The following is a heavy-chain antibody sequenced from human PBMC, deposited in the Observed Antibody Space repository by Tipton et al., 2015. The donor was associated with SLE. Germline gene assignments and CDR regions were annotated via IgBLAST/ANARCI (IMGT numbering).Heavy chain of an antibody. CDR1: GGSVSSYY. Sequence: TLSLTCIVSGGSVSSYYWSWFRQPAGKGREWFGYVYYNELTAYNPTLSSRLTIPLDMSRNHFSLRLSSGTAAYTAVYYCATYEAGGGGTSSWSQGTLVTVAS. D-gene: IGHD1-1*01. J-gene: IGHJ5*02. V-gene: IGHV4-59*02. CDR3: ATYEAGGGGTSS. CDR2: VYYNELT.